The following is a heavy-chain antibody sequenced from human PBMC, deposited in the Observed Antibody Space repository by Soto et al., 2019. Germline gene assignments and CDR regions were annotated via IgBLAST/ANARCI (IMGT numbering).Heavy chain of an antibody. CDR1: GFTFSSYA. CDR3: AKDSRSDPQGWFDP. D-gene: IGHD2-15*01. Sequence: EVQLLESGGGLVQHGESLRLSCAASGFTFSSYAMTWVRHAPGKGLEWVSSISGSGDYTYFADSVKGRFTISRDNSKDTLYLQMSSLRVEDTAIYYCAKDSRSDPQGWFDPWGQGTLVTVSS. J-gene: IGHJ5*02. CDR2: ISGSGDYT. V-gene: IGHV3-23*01.